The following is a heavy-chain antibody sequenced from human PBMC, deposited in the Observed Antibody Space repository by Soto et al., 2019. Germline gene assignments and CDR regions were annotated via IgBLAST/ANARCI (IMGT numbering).Heavy chain of an antibody. CDR3: ARSDGYHFNWLDS. CDR1: GYTFASYD. Sequence: QVQLVQSGAEVKTPGASVKVSCKASGYTFASYDINWVRQAPGQGLEWMGWMNPNSNNTGYAQKFQGRLTMTRDIASSIGHMELSSLRNEDTAVYYCARSDGYHFNWLDSWGQGTLVTVSA. J-gene: IGHJ5*01. D-gene: IGHD2-21*01. V-gene: IGHV1-8*01. CDR2: MNPNSNNT.